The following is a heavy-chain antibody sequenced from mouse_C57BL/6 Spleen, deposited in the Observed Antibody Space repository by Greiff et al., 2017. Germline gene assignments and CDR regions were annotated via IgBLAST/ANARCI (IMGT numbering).Heavy chain of an antibody. CDR2: IDPSDSET. V-gene: IGHV1-52*01. CDR1: GYTFTSYW. J-gene: IGHJ3*01. Sequence: QVQLQQPGAELVRPGSSVKLSCKASGYTFTSYWMHWVKQRPIQGLEWIGNIDPSDSETHYNQKFKDKATLTVDKSSSTAYMQLSSLTSEDSAVYYCAGSDDYAWCAYWGQGTLVTVAA. D-gene: IGHD2-4*01. CDR3: AGSDDYAWCAY.